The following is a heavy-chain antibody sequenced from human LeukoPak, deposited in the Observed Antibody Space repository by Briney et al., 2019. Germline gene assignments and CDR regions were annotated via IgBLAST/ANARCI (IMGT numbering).Heavy chain of an antibody. CDR2: INPSGGST. J-gene: IGHJ5*02. D-gene: IGHD6-13*01. CDR3: ARVGAAAALQGDNWFDP. Sequence: ASVKVSCKASGYTFTSYYMHWVRQAPGQGLEWMGIINPSGGSTSYAQQFQGRVTMTRDTSTSTVYMELSSLRSEDTAVYYCARVGAAAALQGDNWFDPWGQGTLVTVSS. V-gene: IGHV1-46*01. CDR1: GYTFTSYY.